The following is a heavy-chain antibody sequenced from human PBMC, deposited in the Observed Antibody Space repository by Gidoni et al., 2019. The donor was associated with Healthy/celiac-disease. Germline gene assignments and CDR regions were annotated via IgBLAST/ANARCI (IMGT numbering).Heavy chain of an antibody. D-gene: IGHD3-22*01. CDR1: GFAFRRDA. CDR3: AKVHRITMIVVVPYYYGMDV. J-gene: IGHJ6*02. V-gene: IGHV3-23*01. Sequence: EVQLLESGGGLVQPGGSLRLSCAASGFAFRRDAVSWVRQAPGKGLEWVSAISCSGGSTYYADSVKGRFTISRDNSKNTLYLQMNSLRAEDTAVYYCAKVHRITMIVVVPYYYGMDVWGQGTTVTVSS. CDR2: ISCSGGST.